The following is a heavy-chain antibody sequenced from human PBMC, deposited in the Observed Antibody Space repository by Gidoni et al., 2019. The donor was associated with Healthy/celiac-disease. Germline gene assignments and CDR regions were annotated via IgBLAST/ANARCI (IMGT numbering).Heavy chain of an antibody. V-gene: IGHV4-39*01. CDR1: GGSISSSSYY. D-gene: IGHD1-7*01. Sequence: QLQLQESGPGLVKPSETLSLTCTVAGGSISSSSYYWGWFRQPPGQGLGWIGSVYYSGSPYYNPSLKSRVTISVDTSKNQFSLKLSSVTAADTAVYYCFSGGLGTRHNWFDPWGQGTLVTVSS. CDR3: FSGGLGTRHNWFDP. CDR2: VYYSGSP. J-gene: IGHJ5*02.